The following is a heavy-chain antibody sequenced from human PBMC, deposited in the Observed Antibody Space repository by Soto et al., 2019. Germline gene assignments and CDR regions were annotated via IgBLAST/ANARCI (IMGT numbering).Heavy chain of an antibody. CDR2: ISGSGGST. V-gene: IGHV3-23*01. CDR3: AKDQYDFWSGYYTYYFDY. Sequence: EVQLLESGGGLVQPGGSLRLSCAASGFTFSSYAMSWVRQAPGKGLEWVSAISGSGGSTYYADSVKGQFTISRDNSKNTLYLQMNSLRAEDTAVYYCAKDQYDFWSGYYTYYFDYWGQGTLVTVSS. CDR1: GFTFSSYA. J-gene: IGHJ4*02. D-gene: IGHD3-3*01.